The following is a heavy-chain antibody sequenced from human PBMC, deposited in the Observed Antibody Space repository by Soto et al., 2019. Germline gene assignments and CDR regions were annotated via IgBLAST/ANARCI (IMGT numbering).Heavy chain of an antibody. J-gene: IGHJ4*02. CDR3: AKGTANDPRVYDF. D-gene: IGHD1-1*01. Sequence: GGSLRLSCEASGFTFISHVMAXVRQAPGKGLEWVSSIRDNTHYTDSVKGRFSISRDKSKNTLYLQMNSLRVEDTAVYFCAKGTANDPRVYDFWGQGTLVTVSS. V-gene: IGHV3-23*01. CDR2: IRDNT. CDR1: GFTFISHV.